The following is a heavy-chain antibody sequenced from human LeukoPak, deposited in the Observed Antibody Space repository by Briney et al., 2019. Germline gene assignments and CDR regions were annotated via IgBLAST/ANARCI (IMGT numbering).Heavy chain of an antibody. CDR3: ARGLSNSI. CDR2: INHSGST. D-gene: IGHD2/OR15-2a*01. CDR1: GGSFSGYY. V-gene: IGHV4-34*01. J-gene: IGHJ4*02. Sequence: SETLSLTCDVYGGSFSGYYWSWIRQPPGKGLEWIGEINHSGSTNYHPSLKSRVTISVDTSKNQFSLKLSSVTAADTAVYYCARGLSNSIWGQGTLVTVSS.